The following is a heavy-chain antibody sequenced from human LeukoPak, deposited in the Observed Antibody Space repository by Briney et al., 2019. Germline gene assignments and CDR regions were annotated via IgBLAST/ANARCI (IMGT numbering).Heavy chain of an antibody. CDR1: GFTFSSYG. J-gene: IGHJ4*02. V-gene: IGHV3-30*03. CDR3: SYSSGWYLFDY. Sequence: PGGSLRLSCAASGFTFSSYGMHWVRQAPGKGLEWVAVISYDGSNKYYADSVKGRFTISRDNSKNTLYLQMNSLRAEDTAVYYCSYSSGWYLFDYWGQGTLVTVSS. D-gene: IGHD6-19*01. CDR2: ISYDGSNK.